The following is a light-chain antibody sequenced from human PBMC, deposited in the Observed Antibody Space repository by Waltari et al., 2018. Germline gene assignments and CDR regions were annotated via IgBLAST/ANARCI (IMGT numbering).Light chain of an antibody. CDR3: SSYTGSYSFVI. J-gene: IGLJ2*01. V-gene: IGLV2-11*01. CDR1: NRDVGAFNY. Sequence: QSALTQPRPVSGSPGQSINISCTGTNRDVGAFNYFSWYQHPPGKAPKLIIYDLTTRPSGVPDRFSGSKSGNTASLTISGLQAEDEATYYCSSYTGSYSFVIFGGGTDMTVL. CDR2: DLT.